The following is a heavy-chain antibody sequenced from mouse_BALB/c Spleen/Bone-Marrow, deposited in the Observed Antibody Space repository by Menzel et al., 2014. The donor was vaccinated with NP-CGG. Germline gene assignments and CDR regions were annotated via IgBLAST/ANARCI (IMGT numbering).Heavy chain of an antibody. Sequence: DVHLVESGGGLVQPGGSRKLSCAASGFTFSSFGMHWVRQAPEKGLEWVAYISSGSSTIYYADTVKGRFTISRDNPKNTLFLQMTSLRSEDTAMYYCARWGGYFDVWGAGATVTVSS. CDR1: GFTFSSFG. CDR3: ARWGGYFDV. J-gene: IGHJ1*01. V-gene: IGHV5-17*02. CDR2: ISSGSSTI.